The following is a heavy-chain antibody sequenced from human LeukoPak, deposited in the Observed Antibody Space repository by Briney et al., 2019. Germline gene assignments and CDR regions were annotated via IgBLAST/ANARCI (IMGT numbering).Heavy chain of an antibody. V-gene: IGHV4-61*02. CDR2: IYTSGRT. CDR1: GGSITFGSYY. D-gene: IGHD3-16*02. Sequence: SETLSLTCTVSGGSITFGSYYWTWLRQPAGQGLEWIGRIYTSGRTFYNPSLKSRVTISMYTSMNQFYLRLNSVTAADTAVYYCARARVIPASFDDWGQGALVTVSS. J-gene: IGHJ4*02. CDR3: ARARVIPASFDD.